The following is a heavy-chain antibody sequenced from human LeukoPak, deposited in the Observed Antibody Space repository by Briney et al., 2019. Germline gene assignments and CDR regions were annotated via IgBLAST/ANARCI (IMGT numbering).Heavy chain of an antibody. D-gene: IGHD2-2*01. CDR3: ARGYCSSTSCYYYYGMDV. Sequence: SETLSLTCTVSGGSISSYYWSWIRQPPGKGLEWIGCIYYSGSTNYNPSLKSRVTISVDTSKNQFSLKLSSVTAADTAVYYCARGYCSSTSCYYYYGMDVWGQGTTVTVSS. V-gene: IGHV4-59*01. CDR1: GGSISSYY. CDR2: IYYSGST. J-gene: IGHJ6*02.